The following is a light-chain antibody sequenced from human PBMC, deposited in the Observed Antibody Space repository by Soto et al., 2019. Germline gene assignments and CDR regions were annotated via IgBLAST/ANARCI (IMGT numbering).Light chain of an antibody. CDR1: QSVSSN. CDR3: QQSYTRT. V-gene: IGKV3-15*01. CDR2: GAS. Sequence: EIVLRQSPGALSLSTGERATLSCRASQSVSSNLAWYQQKPGQAPRLLIYGASTRATGIPARFSGSGSGTDFTLTISSLQPEDFATYYCQQSYTRTFGQGTKVDVK. J-gene: IGKJ1*01.